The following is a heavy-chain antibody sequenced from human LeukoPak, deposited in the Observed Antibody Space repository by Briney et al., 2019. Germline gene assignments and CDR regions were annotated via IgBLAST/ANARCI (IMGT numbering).Heavy chain of an antibody. J-gene: IGHJ4*02. CDR3: AKQDYDYVWGSYRYPFDY. V-gene: IGHV3-23*01. CDR2: ISGSGGST. CDR1: GFTFSSYA. Sequence: GGSLRLSCAASGFTFSSYAMSWVRQAPGKGLEWVSAISGSGGSTYYADSVKGRFTISRDNSKNTLYLQMNSLRAEDTAVYYCAKQDYDYVWGSYRYPFDYWGQGTLVTVSS. D-gene: IGHD3-16*02.